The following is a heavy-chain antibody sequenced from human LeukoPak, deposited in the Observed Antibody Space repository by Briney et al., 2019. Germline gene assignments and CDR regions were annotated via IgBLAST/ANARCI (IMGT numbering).Heavy chain of an antibody. V-gene: IGHV3-23*01. Sequence: GGSLRLSCAASGFTFSSYGMSWVRQAPGKGLEWVSAISGSGGSTYYADSVKGRFTISGDNSKNTLYLQMNSLRAEDTAVYYCAKDRPPPNTGSYSSDYWGQGTLVTVSS. CDR2: ISGSGGST. J-gene: IGHJ4*02. CDR1: GFTFSSYG. D-gene: IGHD1-26*01. CDR3: AKDRPPPNTGSYSSDY.